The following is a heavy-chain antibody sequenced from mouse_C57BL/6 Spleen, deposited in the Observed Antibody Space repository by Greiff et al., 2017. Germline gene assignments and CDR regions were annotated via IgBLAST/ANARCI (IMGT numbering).Heavy chain of an antibody. V-gene: IGHV1-18*01. Sequence: EVKLMESGPELVKPGASVKIPCKASGYTFTDYNMDWVKQSHGKSLEWIGDINPNNGGTIYNQKFKGKATLTVDKSSSTAYMELRSLTSEDTAVYYCARGYYGTPDFDVWGTGTTVTVSS. J-gene: IGHJ1*03. CDR2: INPNNGGT. CDR3: ARGYYGTPDFDV. D-gene: IGHD1-1*01. CDR1: GYTFTDYN.